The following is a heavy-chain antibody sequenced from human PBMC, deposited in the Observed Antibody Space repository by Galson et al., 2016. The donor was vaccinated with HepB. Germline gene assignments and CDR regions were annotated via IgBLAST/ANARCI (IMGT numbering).Heavy chain of an antibody. V-gene: IGHV6-1*01. J-gene: IGHJ3*02. CDR1: GDSVSSNVAS. CDR2: TFYRSKWYN. D-gene: IGHD6-19*01. Sequence: CAISGDSVSSNVASWNWIRQSPSRGLEWLGRTFYRSKWYNDYAVSVKSRITINPDTSKNQLSLQLNSVAPEDTAVYYCARDLTTSGWDGAFDIWGQGIMVTVSS. CDR3: ARDLTTSGWDGAFDI.